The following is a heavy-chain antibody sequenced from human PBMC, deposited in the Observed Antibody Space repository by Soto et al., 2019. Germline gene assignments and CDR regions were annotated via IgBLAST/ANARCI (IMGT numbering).Heavy chain of an antibody. Sequence: LRLSCAASGFTFSSYGMHWVRQAPGKGLEWVAFISHDGSNKYYADSMKGRISMSRDNSKSTVYLQMSSLRAEDTAVYYCTKRRNVLRFLEWSSGMEVWGQGTTVTVSS. CDR2: ISHDGSNK. CDR3: TKRRNVLRFLEWSSGMEV. CDR1: GFTFSSYG. J-gene: IGHJ6*02. D-gene: IGHD3-3*01. V-gene: IGHV3-30*18.